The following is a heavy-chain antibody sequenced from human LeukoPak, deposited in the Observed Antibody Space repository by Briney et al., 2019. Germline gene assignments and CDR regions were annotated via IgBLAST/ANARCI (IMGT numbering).Heavy chain of an antibody. CDR2: ISPYNENR. J-gene: IGHJ4*02. V-gene: IGHV1-18*01. CDR3: AREESIGRYQFLHDY. Sequence: ASVKVSCKASGYTFIRNGISWVRQAPGQGLEWMGWISPYNENRKYLQKLQGRVTLSTDTSTSTAYMGLRSLTSDDTAVYYCAREESIGRYQFLHDYWGQGTLVTVSS. CDR1: GYTFIRNG. D-gene: IGHD1-26*01.